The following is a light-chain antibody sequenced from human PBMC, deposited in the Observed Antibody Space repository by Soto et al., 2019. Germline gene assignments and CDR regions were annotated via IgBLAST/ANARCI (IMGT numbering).Light chain of an antibody. J-gene: IGLJ1*01. CDR3: SSYTSRNTLGV. Sequence: QSALTQPASVSGSPGQSITISCTGTSSDIGGYDYVSWYQQHPGKAPKLMIYEVSNRPSGISNRFAGSKSGNTASLTISGLQAEDEADYYCSSYTSRNTLGVFGTGTKLTVL. CDR2: EVS. CDR1: SSDIGGYDY. V-gene: IGLV2-14*01.